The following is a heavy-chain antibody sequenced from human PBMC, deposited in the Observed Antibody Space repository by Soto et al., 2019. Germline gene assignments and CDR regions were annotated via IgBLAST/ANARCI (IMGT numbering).Heavy chain of an antibody. D-gene: IGHD5-18*01. CDR3: ARALRGYSYGYAFDY. V-gene: IGHV4-61*01. CDR2: IYYSGST. J-gene: IGHJ4*02. Sequence: QVQLQESGPGLVKPSETLSLTCTVSGGSVSSGSYYWSWIRQPPGKGLDWIGYIYYSGSTNYNPSLKSRVTISVDTSKNQFSLKLSSVTAADTAVYYCARALRGYSYGYAFDYWGQGTLVTVSS. CDR1: GGSVSSGSYY.